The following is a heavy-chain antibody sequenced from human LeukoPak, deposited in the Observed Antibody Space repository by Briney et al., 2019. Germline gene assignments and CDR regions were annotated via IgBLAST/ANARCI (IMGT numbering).Heavy chain of an antibody. D-gene: IGHD3-10*01. CDR1: GYTFTSYD. Sequence: ASVKVSCKASGYTFTSYDINWVQQATGQGLEWMGWINPNSGNTGHAQKFQGRVTMTTNTSISAVYMELSSLRSEDTAVYYCAVYGSGSYYMDVWGQGTTVTVSS. J-gene: IGHJ6*03. CDR2: INPNSGNT. CDR3: AVYGSGSYYMDV. V-gene: IGHV1-8*01.